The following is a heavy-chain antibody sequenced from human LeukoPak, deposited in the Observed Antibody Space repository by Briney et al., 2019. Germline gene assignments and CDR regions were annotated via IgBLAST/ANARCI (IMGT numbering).Heavy chain of an antibody. CDR1: GFTFTSYA. CDR3: AKHSYDSSGYYSIDY. D-gene: IGHD3-22*01. J-gene: IGHJ4*02. CDR2: IIGSVHST. Sequence: GGSLRLSCAASGFTFTSYAMSWVRQAPGKGLEWVSAIIGSVHSTYYADSVKGRFTISRDNSKNTLYLQMNSLRAEDTAVYYCAKHSYDSSGYYSIDYWGQGTLVTVFS. V-gene: IGHV3-23*01.